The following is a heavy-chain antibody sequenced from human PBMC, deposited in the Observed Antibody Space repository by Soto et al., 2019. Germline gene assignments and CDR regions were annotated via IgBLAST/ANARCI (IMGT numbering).Heavy chain of an antibody. CDR3: AGWGGDVAFDI. CDR1: GGSISSYY. CDR2: IYYSGST. Sequence: SETLSLTCTVSGGSISSYYWSWIRQPPGKGLEWIGYIYYSGSTNYNPSLKSRVTISVDTSKNQFSLKLSSVTAADTAVYYCAGWGGDVAFDIGGKGTVVT. J-gene: IGHJ3*02. D-gene: IGHD2-21*01. V-gene: IGHV4-59*01.